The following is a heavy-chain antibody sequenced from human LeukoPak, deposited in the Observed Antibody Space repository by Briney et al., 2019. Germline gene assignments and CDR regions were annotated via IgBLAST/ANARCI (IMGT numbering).Heavy chain of an antibody. CDR3: ARGSPPDY. CDR1: GFTFSSYA. V-gene: IGHV3-30-3*01. CDR2: ISYDGSNK. Sequence: GRSLRLSCAASGFTFSSYAMHWVRQAPGEGLEWVAVISYDGSNKYYSDSVKGRFTISKDNSKNTLYLQMNSLRAEDTAVYYCARGSPPDYWGQGTLVTVSS. J-gene: IGHJ4*02.